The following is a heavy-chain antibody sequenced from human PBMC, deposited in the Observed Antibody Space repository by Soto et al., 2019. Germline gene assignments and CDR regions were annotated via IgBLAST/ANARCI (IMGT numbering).Heavy chain of an antibody. CDR2: INHLTTT. D-gene: IGHD5-18*01. V-gene: IGHV4-34*01. CDR3: ARGYDTALAPIF. Sequence: SETLSLTCAGYGGSFSSYHWSWIRQTPGKGLEWIGEINHLTTTNYNPSLKSRVIISLDTPKNQFSLKLSSVTAADTAVYYCARGYDTALAPIFWGQGILVTVSS. CDR1: GGSFSSYH. J-gene: IGHJ4*02.